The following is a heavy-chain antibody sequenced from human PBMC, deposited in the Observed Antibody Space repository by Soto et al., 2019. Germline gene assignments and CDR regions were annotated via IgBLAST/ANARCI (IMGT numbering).Heavy chain of an antibody. Sequence: EVHLLESGGGLVQPGGSLRLSCAASGFTFRSYVMSWVRQAPGKGLEWVSAINGGGSTTYYAEFVKGRFTISRDNGENTVYLHMTSLTAEDTAIYYCVKAAERSCGGGRSCPPSGGQGTLVTVSS. V-gene: IGHV3-23*01. J-gene: IGHJ4*02. CDR3: VKAAERSCGGGRSCPPS. D-gene: IGHD2-21*01. CDR1: GFTFRSYV. CDR2: INGGGSTT.